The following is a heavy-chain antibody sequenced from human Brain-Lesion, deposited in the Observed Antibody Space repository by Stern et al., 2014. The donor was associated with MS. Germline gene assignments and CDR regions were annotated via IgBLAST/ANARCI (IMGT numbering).Heavy chain of an antibody. J-gene: IGHJ6*02. D-gene: IGHD3-3*01. V-gene: IGHV3-7*01. CDR2: IQEDGAEK. CDR1: GFTFGNYW. Sequence: EVQLVESGGGLVQPGGSLTISCTAAGFTFGNYWMTWVRQAPGKGLEWAANIQEDGAEKNYVDSVKGRFTISRDNARNSLYLQMNSLRVEDTARYYCARVYNTIYGIVTQRGSGMDVWGQGTTVIVSS. CDR3: ARVYNTIYGIVTQRGSGMDV.